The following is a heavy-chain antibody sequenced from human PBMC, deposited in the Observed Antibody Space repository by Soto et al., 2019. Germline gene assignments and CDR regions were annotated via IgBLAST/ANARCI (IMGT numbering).Heavy chain of an antibody. V-gene: IGHV3-15*01. CDR2: IKSDAHGGAI. D-gene: IGHD2-8*01. Sequence: EVQLVESGGGLVKPGGSLRLSCAGSGFTFSNAWMSWVRRAPGKGLEWVGRIKSDAHGGAIDYAAPVKGRLTISRDDSNHTLFLQMNNLRAEETAVYSCTTTIGGLEPPTTELWGQGAPVIVPS. CDR1: GFTFSNAW. J-gene: IGHJ4*02. CDR3: TTTIGGLEPPTTEL.